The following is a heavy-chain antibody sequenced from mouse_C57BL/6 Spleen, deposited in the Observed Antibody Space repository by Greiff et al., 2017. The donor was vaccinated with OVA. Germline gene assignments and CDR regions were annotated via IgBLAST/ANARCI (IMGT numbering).Heavy chain of an antibody. D-gene: IGHD2-2*01. J-gene: IGHJ2*01. Sequence: QVQLQQSGPELVKPGASVKISCKASGYAFSSSWMNWVKQRPGQGLEWIGRIYPGDGDTNYNGKFKGKATLTADKSSSTAYMQLSSLTSEDSAVYFCASREGYDNYFDYWGQGTTLTVSS. CDR2: IYPGDGDT. CDR1: GYAFSSSW. V-gene: IGHV1-82*01. CDR3: ASREGYDNYFDY.